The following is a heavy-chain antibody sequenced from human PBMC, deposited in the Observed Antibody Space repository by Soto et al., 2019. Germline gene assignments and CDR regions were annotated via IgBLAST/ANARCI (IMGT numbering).Heavy chain of an antibody. CDR1: GFTFSSYS. J-gene: IGHJ4*02. CDR2: ISSTSTTI. CDR3: ASWDY. V-gene: IGHV3-48*01. Sequence: EVQLVESGGGLVQPGGSLRLSCAASGFTFSSYSMNWVRQAPGKGLEWVSYISSTSTTIYYADSVKGRFTISRDNAKNSLYVQMNILRAEDTAVYYCASWDYWGQGTLVTVSS.